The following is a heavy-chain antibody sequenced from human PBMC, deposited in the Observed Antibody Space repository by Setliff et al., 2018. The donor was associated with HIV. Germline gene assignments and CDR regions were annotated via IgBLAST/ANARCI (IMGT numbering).Heavy chain of an antibody. CDR2: INDSGNT. V-gene: IGHV4-34*01. Sequence: SETLSLTCDVYAGSLSGYYWSWIRQSPGKGLEWIGEINDSGNTNYNPPLKRRLTISVDTSKNQLSLKLSSVTAADTAVYYCARMPSDNDSSWLPWYFDLWGRGTLVTVSS. CDR1: AGSLSGYY. J-gene: IGHJ2*01. D-gene: IGHD6-13*01. CDR3: ARMPSDNDSSWLPWYFDL.